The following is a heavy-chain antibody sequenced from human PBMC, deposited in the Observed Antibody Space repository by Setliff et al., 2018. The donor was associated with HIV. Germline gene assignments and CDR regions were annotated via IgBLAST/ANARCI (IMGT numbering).Heavy chain of an antibody. Sequence: GESLKISCKGSGYSFTSYWIGWVRQVSGKGLEWMGTIYPGDSDTKYSPSFQGQVTISADKSISTAYLQWSSLKASDTAMCYCARHGGYNPLDYWGQGTLVTVSS. CDR3: ARHGGYNPLDY. CDR1: GYSFTSYW. J-gene: IGHJ4*02. D-gene: IGHD5-12*01. CDR2: IYPGDSDT. V-gene: IGHV5-51*01.